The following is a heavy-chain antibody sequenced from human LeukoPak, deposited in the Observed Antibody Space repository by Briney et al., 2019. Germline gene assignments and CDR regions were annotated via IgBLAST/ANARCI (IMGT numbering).Heavy chain of an antibody. J-gene: IGHJ6*02. CDR2: ISGSGGST. CDR1: GFAFNNYV. Sequence: PGGSLRLSCAASGFAFNNYVMSWVRQAPGKGLEWVSSISGSGGSTYYTDSVKGRFTISRDNSKNTLFLQMNSLRAEDTAVYSCAKDSPASGYYYGMDIWGQGTTVTVS. CDR3: AKDSPASGYYYGMDI. V-gene: IGHV3-23*01. D-gene: IGHD3-3*01.